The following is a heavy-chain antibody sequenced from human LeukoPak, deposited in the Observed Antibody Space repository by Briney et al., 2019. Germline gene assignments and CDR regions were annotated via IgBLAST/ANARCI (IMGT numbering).Heavy chain of an antibody. Sequence: ASVKVSCKASGYTFTGYYMHWVRQAPGQGLEWMGWINPNSGGTNYAQKFRGRVTMTRDTSISTAYMELSRLRSDDTAVYYCARDRLRFLEWAVSWFDPWGQGTLVTVSS. V-gene: IGHV1-2*02. CDR2: INPNSGGT. J-gene: IGHJ5*02. D-gene: IGHD3-3*01. CDR1: GYTFTGYY. CDR3: ARDRLRFLEWAVSWFDP.